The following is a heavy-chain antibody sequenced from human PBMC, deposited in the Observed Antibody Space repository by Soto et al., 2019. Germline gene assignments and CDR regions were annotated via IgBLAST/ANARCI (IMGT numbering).Heavy chain of an antibody. D-gene: IGHD1-7*01. CDR1: GGSFTSNNW. CDR3: ASRDPGTSVDY. J-gene: IGHJ4*02. Sequence: PXETLSLTCAVAGGSFTSNNWWTWVRQPPGQGLEWIGEIYRTGSTNYNPSLMSRVTISLDKSENQFSLKVTSLTAADTAVYYCASRDPGTSVDYWGQGTLVTVSS. CDR2: IYRTGST. V-gene: IGHV4-4*02.